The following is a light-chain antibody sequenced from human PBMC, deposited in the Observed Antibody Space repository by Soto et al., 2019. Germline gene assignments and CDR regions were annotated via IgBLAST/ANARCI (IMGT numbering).Light chain of an antibody. V-gene: IGKV3-15*01. CDR3: HQYNTWPPRFT. Sequence: EIVMTQSPAILSLSPGETATLSCRASQSVTTKLAWYQQRPGQTPRLLIYNASTMATAVPPRFSGGGSVTEFSLTISSLQSDVFGVYYRHQYNTWPPRFTFGPGTKVDIK. CDR1: QSVTTK. CDR2: NAS. J-gene: IGKJ3*01.